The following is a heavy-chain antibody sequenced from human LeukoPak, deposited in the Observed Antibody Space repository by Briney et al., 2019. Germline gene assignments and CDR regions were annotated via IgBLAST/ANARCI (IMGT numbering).Heavy chain of an antibody. CDR3: ARAGHLSSGWYWVNWFDP. CDR1: GFTFSSYG. V-gene: IGHV3-30*19. J-gene: IGHJ5*02. D-gene: IGHD6-19*01. Sequence: GGSLRLSCAASGFTFSSYGMHWVRQAPGEGLEWVAVISYDGSNKYYADSVKGRFTISRDNSKNTLYLQMNGLRAEDTAVYYCARAGHLSSGWYWVNWFDPWGQGTLVTVSS. CDR2: ISYDGSNK.